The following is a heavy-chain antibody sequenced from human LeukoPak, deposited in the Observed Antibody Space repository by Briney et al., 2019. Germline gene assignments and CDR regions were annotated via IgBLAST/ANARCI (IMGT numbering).Heavy chain of an antibody. CDR1: GGSISSYY. V-gene: IGHV4-59*01. CDR3: ARVPHPLRYDSSGYFFDY. D-gene: IGHD3-22*01. Sequence: PSETLSLTCTVSGGSISSYYWSWIRQPPGKGLEWIGYIYYSGSTNYNPSLKSRVTISVDTSKNQFSLKLSSVTAADTAVYYCARVPHPLRYDSSGYFFDYWGQGTLVTVSS. J-gene: IGHJ4*02. CDR2: IYYSGST.